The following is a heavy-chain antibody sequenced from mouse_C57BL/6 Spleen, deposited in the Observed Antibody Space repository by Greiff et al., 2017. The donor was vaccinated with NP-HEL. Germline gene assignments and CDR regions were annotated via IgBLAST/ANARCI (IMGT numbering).Heavy chain of an antibody. CDR2: ISDGGSYT. V-gene: IGHV5-4*01. Sequence: EVQLVESGGGLVKPGGSLKLSCAASGFTFSSYAMSWVRQTPEKRLEWVATISDGGSYTYYPDNVKGRFTISRDNAKNNLYLQMSHLKSEDTAMYYCARRLRGYAMDYWGQGTSVTVSS. D-gene: IGHD2-4*01. CDR1: GFTFSSYA. CDR3: ARRLRGYAMDY. J-gene: IGHJ4*01.